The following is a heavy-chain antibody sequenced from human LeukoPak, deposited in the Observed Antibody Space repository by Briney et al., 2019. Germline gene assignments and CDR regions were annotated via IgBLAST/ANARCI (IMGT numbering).Heavy chain of an antibody. Sequence: SETLSLTCTVSGGSLSDATYYWGCIRQVPGKGLEWIGSIYFSGNTYSNPSLRSRLSISVDTSENRFSLKLTSVTAADTALYYCARVSAYYDWFDPWGQGTLVIVSS. D-gene: IGHD3-10*01. V-gene: IGHV4-39*02. J-gene: IGHJ5*02. CDR3: ARVSAYYDWFDP. CDR2: IYFSGNT. CDR1: GGSLSDATYY.